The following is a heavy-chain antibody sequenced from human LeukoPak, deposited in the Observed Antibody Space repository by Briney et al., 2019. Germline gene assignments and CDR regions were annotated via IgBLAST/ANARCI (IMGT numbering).Heavy chain of an antibody. Sequence: GASVKVSCKVSGYTLTELSMHWVRQAPGKGLEWMGGFDPEDGETIYAQKFQGRVTMTEDTSTDTAYMELSSLRSEDTAVYYCATRWLGELLPYYGMDVWGQGTTVTVSS. CDR2: FDPEDGET. D-gene: IGHD3-10*01. J-gene: IGHJ6*02. CDR1: GYTLTELS. V-gene: IGHV1-24*01. CDR3: ATRWLGELLPYYGMDV.